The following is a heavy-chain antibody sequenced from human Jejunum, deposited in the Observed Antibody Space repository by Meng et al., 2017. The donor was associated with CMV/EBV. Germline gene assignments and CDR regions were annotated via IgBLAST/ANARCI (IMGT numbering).Heavy chain of an antibody. J-gene: IGHJ6*01. V-gene: IGHV3-30*02. CDR1: GFTVSDFG. Sequence: SGVASGFTVSDFGMHWVRQAPGKGLEWITFIRYDGNYQYYAESVKGRFTLSRDNSKNTLYLQMNSLGGEDTAVYYCARGSYGMDVWSQGTTVTVSS. CDR2: IRYDGNYQ. CDR3: ARGSYGMDV.